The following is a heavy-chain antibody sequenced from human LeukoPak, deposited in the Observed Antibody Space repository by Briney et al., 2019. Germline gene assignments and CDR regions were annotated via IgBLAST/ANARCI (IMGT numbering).Heavy chain of an antibody. CDR3: ARGYPGYYDFWSGYWGFKPPYNWFDP. D-gene: IGHD3-3*01. CDR2: MNPNSGNT. V-gene: IGHV1-8*01. Sequence: ASVKVSCKASGYTFTSYDINWVRQATGQGLEWMGWMNPNSGNTGYAQKFQGRVTMTRNTSISTAYMELSSLRSEDTAVYYCARGYPGYYDFWSGYWGFKPPYNWFDPWGQGTLVTVSS. CDR1: GYTFTSYD. J-gene: IGHJ5*02.